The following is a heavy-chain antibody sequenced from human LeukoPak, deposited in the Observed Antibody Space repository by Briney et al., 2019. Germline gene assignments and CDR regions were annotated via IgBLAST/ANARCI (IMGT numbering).Heavy chain of an antibody. CDR2: INSDGSST. V-gene: IGHV3-74*01. CDR1: GFTVSSNY. Sequence: GGSLRLSCAASGFTVSSNYMSWVRQAPGKGLVWVARINSDGSSTSYADSVKGRFTISRDNAKNTLYLQMNSLRAEDPAVYYCARVPFDIWGQGTMVTVSS. J-gene: IGHJ3*02. CDR3: ARVPFDI.